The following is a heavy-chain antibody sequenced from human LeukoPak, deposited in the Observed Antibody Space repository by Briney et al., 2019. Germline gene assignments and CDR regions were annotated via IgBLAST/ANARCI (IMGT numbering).Heavy chain of an antibody. V-gene: IGHV1-18*01. CDR3: ARDGTSTDDY. J-gene: IGHJ4*02. Sequence: ASVKVSCKASGYTFSYFGISWVRQAPGQGLEGMGWIRGNNDNPNYGQKFQGRFTVPTDSSTSTAYMELRNLRSDDPAVYYCARDGTSTDDYWGQGTLVTVSS. D-gene: IGHD1-26*01. CDR2: IRGNNDNP. CDR1: GYTFSYFG.